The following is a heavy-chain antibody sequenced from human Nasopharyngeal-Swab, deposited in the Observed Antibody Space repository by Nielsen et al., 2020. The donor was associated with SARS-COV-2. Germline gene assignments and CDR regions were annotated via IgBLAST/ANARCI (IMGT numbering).Heavy chain of an antibody. V-gene: IGHV3-7*05. CDR1: GFTFSSYW. CDR2: IKQDGSEK. CDR3: ARDSTPVYYYYYMDV. Sequence: GGSLRLSCAASGFTFSSYWMSWVRQAPGKGLEWVANIKQDGSEKYYVDSVKGRFTISRDNAKNSLYLQMNSLRAEDTAVYYCARDSTPVYYYYYMDVWGKGTTVTVSS. J-gene: IGHJ6*03. D-gene: IGHD2-15*01.